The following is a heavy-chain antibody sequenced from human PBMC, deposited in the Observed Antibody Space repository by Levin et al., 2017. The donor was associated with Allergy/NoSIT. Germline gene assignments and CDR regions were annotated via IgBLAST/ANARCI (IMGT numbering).Heavy chain of an antibody. J-gene: IGHJ3*02. CDR2: SSNSGKST. D-gene: IGHD1-26*01. V-gene: IGHV3-23*01. Sequence: GGSLRLSCAASGFTFSSYGMSWVRQAPGKGLEWVSGSSNSGKSTYYADSVKGRFTISRDNPKNTLYLHMNSLRVEDTAIFYCAKVWGGATLGAFDIWGHGTMVTVTS. CDR1: GFTFSSYG. CDR3: AKVWGGATLGAFDI.